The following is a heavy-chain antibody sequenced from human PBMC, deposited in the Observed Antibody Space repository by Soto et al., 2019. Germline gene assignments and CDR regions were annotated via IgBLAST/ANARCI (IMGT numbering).Heavy chain of an antibody. J-gene: IGHJ6*02. CDR2: IYHSGST. CDR1: GGSISSGGYS. V-gene: IGHV4-30-2*01. D-gene: IGHD6-6*01. Sequence: QLQLQESGSGLVKPSQTLSLTCAVSGGSISSGGYSWSWIRQPPGKGLEWIGYIYHSGSTYYNPSLKSRVTXXVXRXXNQFSLKLSSVTAADTAVYYCARVLSRIAAHGMDVWGQGTTVTVSS. CDR3: ARVLSRIAAHGMDV.